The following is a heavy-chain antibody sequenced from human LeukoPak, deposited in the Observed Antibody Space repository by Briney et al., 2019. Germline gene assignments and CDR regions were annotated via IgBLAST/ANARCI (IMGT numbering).Heavy chain of an antibody. J-gene: IGHJ4*02. V-gene: IGHV1-3*01. CDR2: INAGNGNT. Sequence: ASVKVSCKASGYTFTTYAMHWVRQAPGQRLEWMGWINAGNGNTKYSQKFQGRVTITRDTSASTVYMELSSLRSEDTAVYYCARGARDTWGGYWGQGTLVTVSS. CDR3: ARGARDTWGGY. D-gene: IGHD3-16*01. CDR1: GYTFTTYA.